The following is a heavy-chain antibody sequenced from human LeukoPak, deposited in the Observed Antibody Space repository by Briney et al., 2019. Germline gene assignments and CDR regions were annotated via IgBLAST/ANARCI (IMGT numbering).Heavy chain of an antibody. CDR3: ARGYYDSSGRSHWFDP. Sequence: GASVKVSCKASGGTFSSYAISWVRQAPGQGLEWMGGIIPIFGTANYAQKFQGRVTITADESTSTAYMELSSLRSEDTAVYYCARGYYDSSGRSHWFDPWGQGTLVTVSS. CDR2: IIPIFGTA. J-gene: IGHJ5*02. D-gene: IGHD3-22*01. CDR1: GGTFSSYA. V-gene: IGHV1-69*13.